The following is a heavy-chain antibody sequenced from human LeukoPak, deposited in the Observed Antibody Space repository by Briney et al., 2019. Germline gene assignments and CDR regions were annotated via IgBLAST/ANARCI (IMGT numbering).Heavy chain of an antibody. CDR2: ISWNSGSI. D-gene: IGHD6-25*01. J-gene: IGHJ4*02. V-gene: IGHV3-9*01. CDR1: GFTFSDYW. CDR3: AKVRQRRGDYFDY. Sequence: GGSLRLSCTASGFTFSDYWMNWVRQAPGKGLEWVSGISWNSGSIGYADSVKGRFTISRDNSKNTLYLQMNSLRAEDTAVYYCAKVRQRRGDYFDYWGQGTLVTVSS.